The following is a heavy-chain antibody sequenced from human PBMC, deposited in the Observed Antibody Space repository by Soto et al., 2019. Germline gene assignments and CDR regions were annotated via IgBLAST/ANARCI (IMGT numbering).Heavy chain of an antibody. CDR1: GGSISSYY. CDR2: IYTSGST. CDR3: ARVKIAKDMVRGVGDAFDI. D-gene: IGHD3-10*01. Sequence: PSETLSLTCTVSGGSISSYYWSWIRQPAGKGLEWIGRIYTSGSTNYNPSLKSRVTMSVDTSKNQFSLKLSSVTAADTAVYYCARVKIAKDMVRGVGDAFDIWGQGTMVTVSS. J-gene: IGHJ3*02. V-gene: IGHV4-4*07.